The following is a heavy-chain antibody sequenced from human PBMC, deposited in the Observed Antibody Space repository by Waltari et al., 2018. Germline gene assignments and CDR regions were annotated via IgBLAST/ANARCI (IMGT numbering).Heavy chain of an antibody. CDR2: IYTSGST. Sequence: QVQLQESGPGLVKPSETLSLTCTVSGGSISSYYWSWIRQPAGKGLEWIGHIYTSGSTNYNPSLKGRVTMSVDTSKNQFSLKLNSVTAADTAIYYCTRGRGGGGSSNNWFDPWGQGTLVIVSS. CDR1: GGSISSYY. J-gene: IGHJ5*02. CDR3: TRGRGGGGSSNNWFDP. D-gene: IGHD1-26*01. V-gene: IGHV4-4*07.